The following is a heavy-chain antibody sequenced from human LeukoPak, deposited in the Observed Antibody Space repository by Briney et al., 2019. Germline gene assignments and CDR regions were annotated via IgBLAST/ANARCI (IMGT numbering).Heavy chain of an antibody. Sequence: GESLKISCKGSGYSFSNYWIGWVRQMPGKGLEWTGIIYPGDSDTRYSPSFQGQVTISADKSISTAYLQWSSLKASDTAMYYCASDNDYCSGGSCYPSYWGQGTLVTVSS. CDR2: IYPGDSDT. V-gene: IGHV5-51*01. D-gene: IGHD2-15*01. CDR1: GYSFSNYW. CDR3: ASDNDYCSGGSCYPSY. J-gene: IGHJ4*02.